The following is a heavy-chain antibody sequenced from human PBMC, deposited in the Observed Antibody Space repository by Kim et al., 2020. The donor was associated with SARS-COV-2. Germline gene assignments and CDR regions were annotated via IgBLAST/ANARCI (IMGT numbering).Heavy chain of an antibody. Sequence: GGSLRLSCAASGFTFSSYSMNWVRQAPGKGLEWVSSISSSSSYIYYADSVKGRFTISRDNAKNSLYLQMNSLRAEDTAVYYCARAGGLRYFDWLSTLRQSDNNWFDPWGQGTLVTVSS. CDR2: ISSSSSYI. J-gene: IGHJ5*02. CDR3: ARAGGLRYFDWLSTLRQSDNNWFDP. V-gene: IGHV3-21*01. D-gene: IGHD3-9*01. CDR1: GFTFSSYS.